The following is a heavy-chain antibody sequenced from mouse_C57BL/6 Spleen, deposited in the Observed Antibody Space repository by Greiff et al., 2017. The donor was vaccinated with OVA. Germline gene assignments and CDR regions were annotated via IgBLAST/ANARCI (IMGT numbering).Heavy chain of an antibody. CDR3: ARKAQDAWFAY. J-gene: IGHJ3*01. CDR2: IDPSDSYT. D-gene: IGHD3-2*02. CDR1: GYTFTSYW. Sequence: VQLQQPGAELVKPGASVKLSCKASGYTFTSYWMQWVKQRPGQGLEWIGEIDPSDSYTNYNQKFKGKATLTVDTSSSTAYMQLSSLTSEDSAVYYCARKAQDAWFAYWGQGTLVTVSA. V-gene: IGHV1-50*01.